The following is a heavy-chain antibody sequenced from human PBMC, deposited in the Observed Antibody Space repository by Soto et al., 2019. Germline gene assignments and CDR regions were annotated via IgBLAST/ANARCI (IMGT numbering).Heavy chain of an antibody. CDR1: GGSINAFF. J-gene: IGHJ6*02. V-gene: IGHV4-59*01. Sequence: SETLSLTCTVSGGSINAFFWSWVRQPPGKGLESIGYIFYSGSTNYNPSLKSRVTISLDTSKTQFSLNLTSVTAADTAVYYCATQTGLYYYGMDVWGQGTTVTVSS. CDR3: ATQTGLYYYGMDV. CDR2: IFYSGST.